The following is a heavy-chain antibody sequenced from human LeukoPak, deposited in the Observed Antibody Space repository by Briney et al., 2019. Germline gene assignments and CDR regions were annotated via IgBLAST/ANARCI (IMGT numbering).Heavy chain of an antibody. Sequence: GGSLRLSCAASGFIVSTKYMSWFRQALGKGLEWVSLIYNDGTTYYADSVKGRFTISRDNSKNTLYLQMNSLRAEDTAVYYCARDYDTTSGSLGDYWGQGTLVTVSS. V-gene: IGHV3-53*01. CDR3: ARDYDTTSGSLGDY. J-gene: IGHJ4*02. D-gene: IGHD3-10*01. CDR2: IYNDGTT. CDR1: GFIVSTKY.